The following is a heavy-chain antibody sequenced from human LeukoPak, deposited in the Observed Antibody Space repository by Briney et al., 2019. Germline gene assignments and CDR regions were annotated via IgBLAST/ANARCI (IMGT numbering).Heavy chain of an antibody. CDR1: GGTFSSYA. CDR2: INPSGGST. J-gene: IGHJ4*02. CDR3: AGSSSLIVDFSHPLDY. V-gene: IGHV1-46*01. D-gene: IGHD6-6*01. Sequence: GASVEVSCKASGGTFSSYAISWVRQAPGQGLEWMGIINPSGGSTSYAQKFQGRVTMTRDMSTSTVYMELSSLRSEDTAVYYCAGSSSLIVDFSHPLDYWGQGTLVTVSS.